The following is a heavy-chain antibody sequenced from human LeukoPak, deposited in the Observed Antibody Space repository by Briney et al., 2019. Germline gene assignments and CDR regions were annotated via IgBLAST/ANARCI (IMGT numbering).Heavy chain of an antibody. CDR3: ASFGDY. CDR2: SSGSGSNL. CDR1: GFTFSNYE. D-gene: IGHD3-16*01. Sequence: GGSLRLSCAASGFTFSNYEMTWVRQAPGEGLEWVAYSSGSGSNLYYADSVKGRFTISRDNAKNSLFLQMNSLRAEDTAVYYCASFGDYWGQGALVTVSS. J-gene: IGHJ4*02. V-gene: IGHV3-48*03.